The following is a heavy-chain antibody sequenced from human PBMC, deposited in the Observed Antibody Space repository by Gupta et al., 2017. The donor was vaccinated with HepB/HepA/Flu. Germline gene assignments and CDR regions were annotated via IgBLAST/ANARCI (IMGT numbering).Heavy chain of an antibody. CDR3: ARDRGDGYKKQGAYYYYYYGMDV. CDR1: GFTFSSYS. D-gene: IGHD5-24*01. CDR2: ISSSSSYI. J-gene: IGHJ6*02. Sequence: EVQLVESGGGLVKPGGSLRLSCAASGFTFSSYSMNWVRPAPGKGLERVSSISSSSSYIYYADSVKGRFTISRDNAKNSLYLQMNSLRAEDTAVYYCARDRGDGYKKQGAYYYYYYGMDVWGQGTTVTVSS. V-gene: IGHV3-21*01.